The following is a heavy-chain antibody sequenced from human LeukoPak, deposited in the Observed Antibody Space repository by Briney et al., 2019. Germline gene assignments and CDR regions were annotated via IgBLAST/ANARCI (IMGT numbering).Heavy chain of an antibody. J-gene: IGHJ4*02. V-gene: IGHV1-69*13. Sequence: ASVKVSCKASGGTFSSYAISWVRQAPGQGLEWMGGIIPIFGTANYAQKFQGRVTITADESTSTAYMELSSLRSEDTAVYYCARVRSSSWFPYYFDYWGQGTLVTVSS. CDR1: GGTFSSYA. CDR3: ARVRSSSWFPYYFDY. CDR2: IIPIFGTA. D-gene: IGHD6-13*01.